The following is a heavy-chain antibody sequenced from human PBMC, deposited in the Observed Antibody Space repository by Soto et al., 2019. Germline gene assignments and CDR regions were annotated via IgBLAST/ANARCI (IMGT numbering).Heavy chain of an antibody. CDR2: INSDGSRT. Sequence: EVQLVESGGGLVQPGGSLRLSCAASGFTFSSYWMHWVRQAPGKGLVWVSRINSDGSRTTYADSVKGRFTISRDNAKNMLHLQMNSLRAEDTAVYYCARALTYYYDIDYWGQGTRVPVPS. J-gene: IGHJ4*02. CDR3: ARALTYYYDIDY. CDR1: GFTFSSYW. V-gene: IGHV3-74*01. D-gene: IGHD3-22*01.